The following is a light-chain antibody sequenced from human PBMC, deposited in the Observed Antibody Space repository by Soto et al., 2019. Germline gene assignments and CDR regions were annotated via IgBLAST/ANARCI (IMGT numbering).Light chain of an antibody. V-gene: IGLV3-25*03. CDR3: QSADSSGTYL. J-gene: IGLJ3*02. CDR1: ALPKQY. CDR2: KDT. Sequence: SYELTQPPSVSVSPGQTARITCSGDALPKQYAYWYQQKPGQAPVQVIYKDTERPSGIPERFSGSISGTTVTLSISGVQAEDEADYYCQSADSSGTYLFGGGTKVTVL.